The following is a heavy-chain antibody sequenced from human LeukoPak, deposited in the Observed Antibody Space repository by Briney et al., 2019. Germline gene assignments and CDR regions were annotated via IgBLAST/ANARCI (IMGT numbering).Heavy chain of an antibody. V-gene: IGHV3-23*01. CDR2: ISGSGGST. CDR3: AKHRYYDILSGYPEFDY. CDR1: GFTFSSYA. Sequence: PGGSLRLSCAASGFTFSSYAMSWVRQAPGKGLEWVSAISGSGGSTYHADSVKGRFTISRDNSKNTLYLQMNSLRAEDTAVYYCAKHRYYDILSGYPEFDYWGQGTLVTVSS. D-gene: IGHD3-9*01. J-gene: IGHJ4*02.